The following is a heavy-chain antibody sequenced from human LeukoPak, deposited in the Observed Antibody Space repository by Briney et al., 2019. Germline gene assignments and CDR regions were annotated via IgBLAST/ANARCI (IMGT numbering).Heavy chain of an antibody. CDR2: ISGNSAYI. J-gene: IGHJ4*02. D-gene: IGHD3-10*01. Sequence: GGSLRLSCAAPGFTFSRYSMNWVRQAPGKGLEWVSFISGNSAYIYYADSVKGRFTISRGNAKNSLYLQMNSLRAEDTAVYYCARGEYGSGSYHIDYWGQGTLVTVSS. V-gene: IGHV3-21*01. CDR3: ARGEYGSGSYHIDY. CDR1: GFTFSRYS.